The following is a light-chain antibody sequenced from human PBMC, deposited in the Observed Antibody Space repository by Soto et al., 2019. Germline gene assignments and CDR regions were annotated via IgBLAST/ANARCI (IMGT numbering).Light chain of an antibody. CDR1: SSDAGGYDF. J-gene: IGLJ1*01. CDR3: SSYAGNRHFYV. V-gene: IGLV2-8*01. Sequence: QSALTQPPSASGSPGQSVAISCTGTSSDAGGYDFVSWYQQHPGKAPRLVIYEVTKRPSGIADRFSGSKSGNTASLTVSGLQAEDEADYYCSSYAGNRHFYVFGTGTKVTVL. CDR2: EVT.